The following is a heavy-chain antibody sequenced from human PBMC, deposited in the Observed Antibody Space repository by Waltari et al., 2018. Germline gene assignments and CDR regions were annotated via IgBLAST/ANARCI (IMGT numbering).Heavy chain of an antibody. V-gene: IGHV4-39*01. J-gene: IGHJ5*02. CDR1: GCSIRRGSFY. Sequence: QLQLQESGPGLVRPSETLSLTCSVAGCSIRRGSFYWGWIRQSPGKGLEWIGSIYYSGSTDYNSNLKSRVTISGDTSKNQFSLKLSSVTAADTAVYYCARHWKKSGYRFDPWGQGTLVTVSS. CDR2: IYYSGST. CDR3: ARHWKKSGYRFDP. D-gene: IGHD5-12*01.